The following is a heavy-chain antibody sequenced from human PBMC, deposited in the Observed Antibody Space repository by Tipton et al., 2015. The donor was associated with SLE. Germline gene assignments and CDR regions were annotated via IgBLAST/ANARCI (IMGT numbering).Heavy chain of an antibody. J-gene: IGHJ4*02. D-gene: IGHD6-19*01. CDR1: GFTVSSNY. CDR2: IYSGGST. Sequence: QLVQSGGGLVQPGGSLRLSCAASGFTVSSNYMSWVRQAPGKGLEWVSVIYSGGSTYYADSVKGRFTISRDNSKNTLYLQMNSLRAEDTAVYYCARDRGSGWFDFDYWGQGPLVTVSS. V-gene: IGHV3-53*04. CDR3: ARDRGSGWFDFDY.